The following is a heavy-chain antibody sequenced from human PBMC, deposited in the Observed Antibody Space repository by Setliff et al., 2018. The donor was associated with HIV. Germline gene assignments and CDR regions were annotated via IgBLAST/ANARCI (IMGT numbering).Heavy chain of an antibody. Sequence: GGSLRLSCATSGFTFDSYSIIWVRQAPGKGLEWVSYISGLGGGTIYYADSVRGRFTISRDDAEKSVYLQMNSLRAEDTAVYYCAALKGYSYGRGCFDPWGQGTLVTVSS. V-gene: IGHV3-48*01. J-gene: IGHJ5*02. CDR2: ISGLGGGTI. CDR3: AALKGYSYGRGCFDP. D-gene: IGHD5-18*01. CDR1: GFTFDSYS.